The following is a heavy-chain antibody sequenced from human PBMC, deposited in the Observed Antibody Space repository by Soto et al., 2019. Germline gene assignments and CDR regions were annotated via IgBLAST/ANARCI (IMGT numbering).Heavy chain of an antibody. CDR1: GFMFSSYN. CDR2: ISSSSAYK. CDR3: ARSAGYCTDTSCEKGWSDS. Sequence: GGSLRLSCEGSGFMFSSYNMNWVRQAPGRGLECVSFISSSSAYKYYEDAVKGRFTISRDNDKNSVYLQMNSLRAEDAGLYYCARSAGYCTDTSCEKGWSDSWGQGTWVTVSS. V-gene: IGHV3-21*01. D-gene: IGHD2-8*02. J-gene: IGHJ5*01.